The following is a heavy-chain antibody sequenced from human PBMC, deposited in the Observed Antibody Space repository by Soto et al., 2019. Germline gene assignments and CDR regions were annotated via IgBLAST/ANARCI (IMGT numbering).Heavy chain of an antibody. CDR3: ARGDVAARPDSDYYYYYMDV. D-gene: IGHD6-6*01. V-gene: IGHV4-59*01. J-gene: IGHJ6*03. CDR2: IYYSGST. CDR1: GGSISSYY. Sequence: SETLSLTCTVSGGSISSYYWSWIRQPPGKGLEWIGYIYYSGSTNYNPSLKSRVTISVDTSKNQFSLKLSSVTAADTAVYYCARGDVAARPDSDYYYYYMDVWGKGTTVTVSS.